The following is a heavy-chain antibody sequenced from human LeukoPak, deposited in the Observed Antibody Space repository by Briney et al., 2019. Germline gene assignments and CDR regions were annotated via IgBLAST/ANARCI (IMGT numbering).Heavy chain of an antibody. Sequence: GGSLRLSCSASGFTFSGYAMYWVRQAPGKGLVWVSHINSDGRSTSYADSVKGRFTISRDNAKNTLYLQMNSLRAEDTAVYYCARDSTNLIDYWGQGTLVIVSS. V-gene: IGHV3-74*01. J-gene: IGHJ4*02. CDR2: INSDGRST. D-gene: IGHD1-1*01. CDR3: ARDSTNLIDY. CDR1: GFTFSGYA.